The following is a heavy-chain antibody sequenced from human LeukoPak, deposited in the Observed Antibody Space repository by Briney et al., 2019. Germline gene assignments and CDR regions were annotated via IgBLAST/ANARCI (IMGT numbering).Heavy chain of an antibody. Sequence: PGGSLRLSCAASGFTFSNAWMSWVRQAPGKGLEWVGRIKSKTDGGTTDYAAPVKGRFTISRDDSKNTLYLQMNSLKTEDTAVYYCTTAIRYYYDSSGYLVLDYWGQGTLVTVSS. J-gene: IGHJ4*02. D-gene: IGHD3-22*01. V-gene: IGHV3-15*01. CDR3: TTAIRYYYDSSGYLVLDY. CDR1: GFTFSNAW. CDR2: IKSKTDGGTT.